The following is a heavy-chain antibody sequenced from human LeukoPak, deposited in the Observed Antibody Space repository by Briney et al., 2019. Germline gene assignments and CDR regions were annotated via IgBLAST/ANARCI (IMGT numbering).Heavy chain of an antibody. CDR2: ISYDESNE. Sequence: PGGSLRLSCAASGFTFSSYAMHWVRQAPVKGLEWVAVISYDESNEYYADSVKGRFTISRDNSKNTLYLQMNSLRAEDTAVYYCAREPGIAVAGTFDYWGQRTLVTVSS. D-gene: IGHD6-19*01. CDR1: GFTFSSYA. V-gene: IGHV3-30*04. CDR3: AREPGIAVAGTFDY. J-gene: IGHJ4*02.